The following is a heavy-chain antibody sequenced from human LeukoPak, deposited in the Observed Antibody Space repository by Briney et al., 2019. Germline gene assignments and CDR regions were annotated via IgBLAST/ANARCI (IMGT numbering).Heavy chain of an antibody. CDR2: INTDGSST. J-gene: IGHJ4*02. D-gene: IGHD6-13*01. Sequence: GGSLRLSCAPSGFTFSTYWMHWVXQAPGXXXXWVSRINTDGSSTTYADSVKGRFTISRDNAKNTLYLQMNSLRAEDTAVYYCARVDYSSSWYIDYWGQGTLVTVSS. CDR1: GFTFSTYW. V-gene: IGHV3-74*01. CDR3: ARVDYSSSWYIDY.